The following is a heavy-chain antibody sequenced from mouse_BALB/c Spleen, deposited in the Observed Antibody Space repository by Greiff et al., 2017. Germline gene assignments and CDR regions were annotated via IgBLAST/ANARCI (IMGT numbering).Heavy chain of an antibody. V-gene: IGHV1-26*01. CDR1: GYTFTDYY. D-gene: IGHD2-3*01. J-gene: IGHJ3*01. CDR2: INPNNGDT. CDR3: ARGDGYSSWFAY. Sequence: VQLQQSGPELVKPGASVKMSCKASGYTFTDYYMKWVKQSHGKGLEWIGDINPNNGDTFYNQKFKGKATLTVDKSSSTANMQLNSLTSEDSAVYYCARGDGYSSWFAYWGQGTLVTVSA.